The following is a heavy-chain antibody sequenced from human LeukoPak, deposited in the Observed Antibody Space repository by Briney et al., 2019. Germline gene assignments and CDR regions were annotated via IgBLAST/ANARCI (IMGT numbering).Heavy chain of an antibody. CDR1: GGTFSSYA. CDR2: IIPIFGTA. Sequence: SVKVSCKASGGTFSSYAISWVRQAPGQGLEWMGRIIPIFGTANYAQKFQGRVTITTDESTSTAYMELGSLRAEDTAVYYCARGPIAALDYWGQGTLVTVSS. J-gene: IGHJ4*02. D-gene: IGHD6-13*01. V-gene: IGHV1-69*05. CDR3: ARGPIAALDY.